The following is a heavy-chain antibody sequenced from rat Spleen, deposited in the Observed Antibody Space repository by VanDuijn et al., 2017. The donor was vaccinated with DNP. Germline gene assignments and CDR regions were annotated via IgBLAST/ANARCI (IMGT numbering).Heavy chain of an antibody. V-gene: IGHV5S10*01. J-gene: IGHJ3*01. Sequence: EVQLVESGGGLVQPGRSLKLSCVASGFTFSDYNMAWVRQAPKKGLEWVATFFYDGSRTYYRDSVKGRFTISRDDAKTTLYLQMDSLRSEDTATYYCARGRWFAYWGQGTLVTVSS. CDR1: GFTFSDYN. CDR2: FFYDGSRT. D-gene: IGHD4-2*01. CDR3: ARGRWFAY.